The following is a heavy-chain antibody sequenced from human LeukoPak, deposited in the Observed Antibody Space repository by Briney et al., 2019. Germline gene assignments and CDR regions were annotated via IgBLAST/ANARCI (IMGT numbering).Heavy chain of an antibody. CDR1: GGSISSYY. CDR2: IYTSGST. Sequence: PSETLSLTCTVSGGSISSYYWSWIRQPPGKGLEWIGYIYTSGSTNYNPSLKSRVTISVDTSKNQFSLKLNSVTAADTAVYYCARSRVVAATRVQLAYYYYYYMDVWGKGTTVTVSS. V-gene: IGHV4-4*09. CDR3: ARSRVVAATRVQLAYYYYYYMDV. D-gene: IGHD2-15*01. J-gene: IGHJ6*03.